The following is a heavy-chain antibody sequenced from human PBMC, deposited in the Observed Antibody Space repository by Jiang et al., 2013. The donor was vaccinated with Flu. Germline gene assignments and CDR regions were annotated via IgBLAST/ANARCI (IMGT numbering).Heavy chain of an antibody. V-gene: IGHV4-39*01. CDR1: GGSISSSSYY. CDR3: ARHVGRSRRHLIRGYSYGLVWFDP. Sequence: PGLVKPSETLSLTCTVSGGSISSSSYYWGWIRQPPGKGLEWIGSIYYSGSTYYNPSLKSRVTISVDTSKNQFSLKLSSVTAADTAVYYCARHVGRSRRHLIRGYSYGLVWFDPWGQGTLVTVSS. J-gene: IGHJ5*02. D-gene: IGHD5-18*01. CDR2: IYYSGST.